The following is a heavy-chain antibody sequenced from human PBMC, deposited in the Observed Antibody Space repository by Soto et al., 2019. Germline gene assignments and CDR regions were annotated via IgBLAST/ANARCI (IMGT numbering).Heavy chain of an antibody. Sequence: SETLSLTCTVSGASISSYYWNWIRQSPGKGLEWIGNIYYNGNTYYNPSLKSRFTISVDTSKNQFSLKLSSVTAAVTAVYYCARHTPAISISDHWGQGTLVTVSS. V-gene: IGHV4-59*04. D-gene: IGHD2-15*01. CDR3: ARHTPAISISDH. CDR2: IYYNGNT. CDR1: GASISSYY. J-gene: IGHJ4*02.